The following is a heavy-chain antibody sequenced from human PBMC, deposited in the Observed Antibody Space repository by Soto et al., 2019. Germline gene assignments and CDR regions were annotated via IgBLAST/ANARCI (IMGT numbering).Heavy chain of an antibody. CDR2: ISGYNENA. CDR3: ARDIHGDYPDH. D-gene: IGHD4-17*01. CDR1: GYTFSNYG. V-gene: IGHV1-18*01. J-gene: IGHJ4*02. Sequence: QVQLVQSGPEVRKPGASVKVSCKASGYTFSNYGFSWVRQAPGQRLEWMGWISGYNENAMYVPKFQGRATVTADTSTSTAYMELRRLRSDDTALYYCARDIHGDYPDHWGQGTLVTVSS.